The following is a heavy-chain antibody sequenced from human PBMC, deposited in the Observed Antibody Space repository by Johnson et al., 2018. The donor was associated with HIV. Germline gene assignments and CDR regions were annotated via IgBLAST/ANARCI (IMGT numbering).Heavy chain of an antibody. CDR2: FDTTGGT. D-gene: IGHD3-22*01. CDR1: GFTFDDYG. CDR3: ARGSSDTSGYYQDVAFDI. J-gene: IGHJ3*02. V-gene: IGHV3-20*04. Sequence: VQLVESGGGVVRPGGSLRLSCAASGFTFDDYGMSWVRQAPGKGLEWVSVFDTTGGTNYADFAKGRFTISTDTSKNTLYLQMHSLRVEDTAVYYCARGSSDTSGYYQDVAFDIWGQGTMVTVSS.